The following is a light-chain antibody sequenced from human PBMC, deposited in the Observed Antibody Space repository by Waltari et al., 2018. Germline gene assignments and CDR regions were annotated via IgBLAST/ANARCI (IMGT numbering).Light chain of an antibody. Sequence: SYDLTQPLSVSVALGQTARITCGGNNIGGKNGHWYQQKPGQAPRLVIYRDKNRPSRIPERFSGSNSENTATLTITGAQGADEADYYCQVWDSSTAVFGGGTQLTVL. CDR2: RDK. CDR1: NIGGKN. J-gene: IGLJ7*01. V-gene: IGLV3-9*01. CDR3: QVWDSSTAV.